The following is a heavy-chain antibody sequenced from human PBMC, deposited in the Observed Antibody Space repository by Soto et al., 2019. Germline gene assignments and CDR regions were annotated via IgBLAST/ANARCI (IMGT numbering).Heavy chain of an antibody. Sequence: SETLSLTCTVSGDSISSGDYYWSWIRQPPGKGLEWIGLIYYSGSTHYNPSLKSRLIISVNTSKNQFSLKLSSVTAADTAVYYCARLPGYYDSSGYVYWGQGTLVTVSS. V-gene: IGHV4-30-4*01. D-gene: IGHD3-22*01. CDR2: IYYSGST. J-gene: IGHJ4*02. CDR3: ARLPGYYDSSGYVY. CDR1: GDSISSGDYY.